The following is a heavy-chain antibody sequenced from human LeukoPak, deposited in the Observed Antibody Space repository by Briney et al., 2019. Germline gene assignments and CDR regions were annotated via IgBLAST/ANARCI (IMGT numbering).Heavy chain of an antibody. Sequence: ASVKVSCKASGYICTSYVLHWVRQAPGQGLGWMGWINTNTGNPTYAQGFTGRFVFSLDTSVSTAYLQISSLKADDTAMYYCARGDYETHGYQTRWGQGTLVTVSS. J-gene: IGHJ4*02. D-gene: IGHD3-22*01. CDR1: GYICTSYV. CDR2: INTNTGNP. CDR3: ARGDYETHGYQTR. V-gene: IGHV7-4-1*02.